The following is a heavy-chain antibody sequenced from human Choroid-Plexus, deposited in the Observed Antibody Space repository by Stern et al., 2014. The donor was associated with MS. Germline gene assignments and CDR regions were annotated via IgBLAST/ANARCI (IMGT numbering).Heavy chain of an antibody. CDR3: AKDRHYLTYFFDH. J-gene: IGHJ5*02. V-gene: IGHV3-30*18. CDR2: VSYDGSNK. D-gene: IGHD2/OR15-2a*01. Sequence: VQLVESGGGVVQPGRPLRLSCVASGFTFGSCAMHWVRQAPGKGLGGVAGVSYDGSNKYYADSVNGRFTISRDNSQNTLYMQMSSLRPEDTAVYYCAKDRHYLTYFFDHWGQGSLVTVSS. CDR1: GFTFGSCA.